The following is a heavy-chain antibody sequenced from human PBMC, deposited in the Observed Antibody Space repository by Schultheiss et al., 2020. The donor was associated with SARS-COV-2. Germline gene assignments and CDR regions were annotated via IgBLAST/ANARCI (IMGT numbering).Heavy chain of an antibody. Sequence: GGSLRLSCAASGFIFSNYEMNWVRQAPGKGLEWISYISGSGDTIYYADSVKGRFTISRDNAKNSLYLQMNSLRAEDTAVYYCARFPRSGYDLDYWGQGTLVT. V-gene: IGHV3-48*03. D-gene: IGHD5-12*01. CDR1: GFIFSNYE. J-gene: IGHJ4*02. CDR3: ARFPRSGYDLDY. CDR2: ISGSGDTI.